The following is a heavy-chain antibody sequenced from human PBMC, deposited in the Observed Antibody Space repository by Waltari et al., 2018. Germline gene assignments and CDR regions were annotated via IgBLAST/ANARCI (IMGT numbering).Heavy chain of an antibody. CDR3: ARDPCAGEYFDY. V-gene: IGHV1-3*01. CDR1: GYTFTSYA. CDR2: INAGNGNT. Sequence: QVQIVQSGAEVKKPGASVKVSCKASGYTFTSYAMHWVRQAPGQRLEWMGWINAGNGNTKYSQKSQVRVTIPRDTSASTAYMYLSSLSSEDTAVYYCARDPCAGEYFDYWGQGTLVTVSS. J-gene: IGHJ4*02. D-gene: IGHD3-10*01.